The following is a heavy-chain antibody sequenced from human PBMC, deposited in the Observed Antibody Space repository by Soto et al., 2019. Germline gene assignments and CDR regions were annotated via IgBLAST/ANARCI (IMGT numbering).Heavy chain of an antibody. CDR1: GYTFTSYA. CDR2: INAGNGNT. Sequence: ASVKVSCKASGYTFTSYAMHWVRQAPGQRLEWMGWINAGNGNTKYSQKFQGRVTITRDTSASTAYMELSSLRSEDTAVYYCAIDGSGSYASAALDIWGQGTTVTVSS. J-gene: IGHJ3*02. V-gene: IGHV1-3*01. D-gene: IGHD3-10*01. CDR3: AIDGSGSYASAALDI.